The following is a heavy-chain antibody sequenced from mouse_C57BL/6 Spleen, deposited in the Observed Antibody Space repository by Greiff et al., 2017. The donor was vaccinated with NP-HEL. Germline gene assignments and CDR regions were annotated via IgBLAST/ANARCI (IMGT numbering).Heavy chain of an antibody. J-gene: IGHJ3*01. V-gene: IGHV1-69*01. CDR3: ARGHYGSSHWFAY. CDR1: GYTFPSSW. D-gene: IGHD1-1*01. CDR2: IDPSDSYT. Sequence: QVQLQQPGAVLVLPGASVKLSCKASGYTFPSSWMHWVTQRPGHGLEWIGEIDPSDSYTNYNQKFKGKSTLTVDKSSSTAYMQLRSLASEDSAVDYCARGHYGSSHWFAYWGQGTLVTVSA.